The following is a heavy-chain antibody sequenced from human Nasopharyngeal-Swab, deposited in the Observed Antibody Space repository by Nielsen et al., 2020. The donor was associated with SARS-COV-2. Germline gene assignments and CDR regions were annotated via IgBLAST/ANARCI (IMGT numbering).Heavy chain of an antibody. CDR3: ARLTSSGITMIGAFDI. CDR1: CGSISSYY. J-gene: IGHJ3*02. D-gene: IGHD3-22*01. V-gene: IGHV4-59*08. Sequence: SETLSLTCTVSCGSISSYYWSWIRQPPGKGLEWIGYIYYSGSTNYNPSLKSRVTISVDTSKNQFSLKLSSVTAADTAVYYCARLTSSGITMIGAFDIWGQGTMVTVSS. CDR2: IYYSGST.